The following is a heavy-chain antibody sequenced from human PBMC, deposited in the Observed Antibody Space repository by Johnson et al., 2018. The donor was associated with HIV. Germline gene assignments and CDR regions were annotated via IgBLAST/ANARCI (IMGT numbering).Heavy chain of an antibody. Sequence: EVQLVESGGGVVQPGRSLRLSCAASGFTFSTYGMHWVRQAPGKGLEYVSAISSNGGSTYYANSVKGRFTISRDNSKNTLYLQMGSRRAEDMAVYYCARAGLTYTLDAFDIWGQGTLVTVSS. CDR3: ARAGLTYTLDAFDI. V-gene: IGHV3-64*01. D-gene: IGHD3-16*01. CDR2: ISSNGGST. CDR1: GFTFSTYG. J-gene: IGHJ3*02.